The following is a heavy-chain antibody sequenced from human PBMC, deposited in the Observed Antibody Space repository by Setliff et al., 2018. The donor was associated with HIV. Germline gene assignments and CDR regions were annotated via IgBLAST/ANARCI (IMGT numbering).Heavy chain of an antibody. J-gene: IGHJ4*02. D-gene: IGHD2-21*01. V-gene: IGHV4-4*07. Sequence: SETLSLTCTVSNVSINSYYWSWIRQPAGRALEWIGRISSSGTTNYNPSLKSRVKMSIDTSKDQFSLKLNSVTAADTAVYFCARASRWGSIPFDYWGQGTLVTVSS. CDR2: ISSSGTT. CDR3: ARASRWGSIPFDY. CDR1: NVSINSYY.